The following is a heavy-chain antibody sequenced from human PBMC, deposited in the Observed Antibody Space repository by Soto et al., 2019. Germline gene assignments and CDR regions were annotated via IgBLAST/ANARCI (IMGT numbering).Heavy chain of an antibody. V-gene: IGHV3-23*01. CDR2: INDDGDST. Sequence: EVQLLESGGGVVQPGGSLRLSCAASGFSFNDYAMTWVRQAPGKGLEWVSAINDDGDSTYYADSVKGRFTISRDNSKNTVFLEMNSLRAEDTAAYHCVKVVFMRAVNDALDIWGQGTMVTVSS. CDR3: VKVVFMRAVNDALDI. D-gene: IGHD3-22*01. J-gene: IGHJ3*02. CDR1: GFSFNDYA.